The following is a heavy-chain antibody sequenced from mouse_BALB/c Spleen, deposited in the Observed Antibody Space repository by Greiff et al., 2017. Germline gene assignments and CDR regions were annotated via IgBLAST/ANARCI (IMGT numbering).Heavy chain of an antibody. J-gene: IGHJ1*01. V-gene: IGHV14-3*02. CDR3: ARTTVENFDV. D-gene: IGHD1-1*01. Sequence: VQLQQSGAELVKPGASVKLSCTASGFNIKDTYMHWVKQRPEQGLEWIGRIDPANGNTKYDPKFQGKATITADTSSNTAYLQLSSLTSEDTAVYYSARTTVENFDVWGAGTTVTVSS. CDR2: IDPANGNT. CDR1: GFNIKDTY.